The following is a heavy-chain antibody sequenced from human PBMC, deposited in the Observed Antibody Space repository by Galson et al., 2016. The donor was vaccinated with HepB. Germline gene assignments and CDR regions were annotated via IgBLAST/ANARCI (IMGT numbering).Heavy chain of an antibody. Sequence: SLRLSCAASGFIFSSYPMYWIRQIPGKGLEWVALISFDGSNKFYGDSVKGRLTISRDNSENTLNLQMDSLRAEDTAVYYCARELGGKLMYHYGMDVCGQGTTVIVSS. CDR1: GFIFSSYP. V-gene: IGHV3-30*04. J-gene: IGHJ6*02. CDR2: ISFDGSNK. CDR3: ARELGGKLMYHYGMDV. D-gene: IGHD4-23*01.